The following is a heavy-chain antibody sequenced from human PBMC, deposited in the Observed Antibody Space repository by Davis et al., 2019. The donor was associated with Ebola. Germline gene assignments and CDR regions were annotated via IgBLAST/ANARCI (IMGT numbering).Heavy chain of an antibody. Sequence: AASVKVSCKASGGTFSSYAISWVRQAPGQGLEWMGRIIPILGIANYAQKFQGRVTITADKSTSTAYMELSSLRSEDTAVYYCAKPPTVTREYYYYGMDVWGQGTTVTVSS. J-gene: IGHJ6*02. V-gene: IGHV1-69*04. CDR1: GGTFSSYA. CDR3: AKPPTVTREYYYYGMDV. D-gene: IGHD4-17*01. CDR2: IIPILGIA.